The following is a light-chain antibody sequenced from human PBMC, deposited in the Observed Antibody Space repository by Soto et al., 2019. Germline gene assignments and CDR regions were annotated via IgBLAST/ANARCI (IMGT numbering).Light chain of an antibody. J-gene: IGKJ5*01. CDR1: QRISTY. Sequence: LWTQSAVALSLSPGQKATLSCRASQRISTYLAWYQVKPGQAPRLLIYDASIRATGVPARFSGSGSGTDFSLTISSLEPEDVAVYYCQQRSQWPPMTFGQVTRLEIK. CDR3: QQRSQWPPMT. V-gene: IGKV3-11*01. CDR2: DAS.